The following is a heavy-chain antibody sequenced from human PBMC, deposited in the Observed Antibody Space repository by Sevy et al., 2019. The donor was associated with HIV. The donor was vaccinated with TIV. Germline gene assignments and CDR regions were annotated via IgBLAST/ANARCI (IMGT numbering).Heavy chain of an antibody. CDR2: ISSRSTYI. Sequence: GGSLRLSCAASGFTFSSNTMNWLRQAPGKGLEWVSSISSRSTYIFYADSVKGRFTISRDNSKKSLFLQMNSLRVEDTAVYYCARGDKDGWCDPWGHGTPVTVSS. CDR1: GFTFSSNT. D-gene: IGHD3-9*01. CDR3: ARGDKDGWCDP. J-gene: IGHJ5*02. V-gene: IGHV3-21*01.